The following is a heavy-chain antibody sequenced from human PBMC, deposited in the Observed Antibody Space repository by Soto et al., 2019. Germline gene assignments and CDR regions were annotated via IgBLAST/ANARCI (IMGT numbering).Heavy chain of an antibody. Sequence: PGGSVRLSCAASGFTFSGYAMSGFRQAPGKGLEWVSAISGSGGSTYYADSVKGRFTISRYNSKNTLYLQMNSLRAEDTAVYYCATRGALDAFDIWGQGTMVTVSS. CDR2: ISGSGGST. D-gene: IGHD1-26*01. V-gene: IGHV3-23*01. CDR1: GFTFSGYA. J-gene: IGHJ3*02. CDR3: ATRGALDAFDI.